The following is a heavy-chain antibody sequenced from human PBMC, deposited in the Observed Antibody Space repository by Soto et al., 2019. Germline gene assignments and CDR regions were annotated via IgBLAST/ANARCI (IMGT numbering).Heavy chain of an antibody. D-gene: IGHD2-21*01. J-gene: IGHJ5*02. CDR3: GGGANSFDP. CDR1: GGCISNYY. Sequence: SETLSLTCNVSGGCISNYYWTWVRQSPEKGREWIGYMYYNGNINYNSSLKSRVTLSIERSKNQWSQTLKSGTGADTAGYYGGGGANSFDPWCQGVLVTVAA. V-gene: IGHV4-59*01. CDR2: MYYNGNI.